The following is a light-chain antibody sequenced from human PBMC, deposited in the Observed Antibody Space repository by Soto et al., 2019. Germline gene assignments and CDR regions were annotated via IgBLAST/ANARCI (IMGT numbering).Light chain of an antibody. CDR1: SGHSSYI. CDR3: ETWDSNTRV. V-gene: IGLV4-60*02. Sequence: QSVLTQSASASASLGSSVKLTCTLSSGHSSYIIAWHQQQPRKAPRYLMKLEGSGSYNKGSGVPDRFSGSSSGADRYLTICNLRFEDEADYYCETWDSNTRVFGGGTKLTVL. CDR2: LEGSGSY. J-gene: IGLJ3*02.